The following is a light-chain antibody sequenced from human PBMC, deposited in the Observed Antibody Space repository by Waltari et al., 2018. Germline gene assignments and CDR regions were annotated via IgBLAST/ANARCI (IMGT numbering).Light chain of an antibody. V-gene: IGKV3-20*01. CDR2: GAS. J-gene: IGKJ4*01. CDR3: QQFGSSVT. Sequence: IVLTQSPGTLSLSPGEGATLSCRASQSVSSNPLAWYQQNPGQAPRLVIYGASRRAPGIPDRFSGGGSGTDFTLTISRLEPEDFAVYYCQQFGSSVTFGGGTKVEIK. CDR1: QSVSSNP.